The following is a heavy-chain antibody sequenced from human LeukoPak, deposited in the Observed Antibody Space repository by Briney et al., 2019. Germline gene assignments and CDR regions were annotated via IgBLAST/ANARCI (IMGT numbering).Heavy chain of an antibody. CDR3: AKNPRGSYDAFDI. J-gene: IGHJ3*02. CDR2: ISGSGAFT. CDR1: GIMFSSYA. Sequence: GGSLRLSCAASGIMFSSYAMSWVRQAPGKGLVWVSGISGSGAFTYYADSVKGRFTISRDESKNTLYLQMNSLRAEDTAVYYCAKNPRGSYDAFDIWGQGTMVTVSS. V-gene: IGHV3-23*01. D-gene: IGHD1-26*01.